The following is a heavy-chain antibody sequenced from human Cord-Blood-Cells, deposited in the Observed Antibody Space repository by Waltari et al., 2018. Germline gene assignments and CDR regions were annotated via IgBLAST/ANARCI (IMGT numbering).Heavy chain of an antibody. Sequence: QVQLQQWGAGLLQPSETLSLTCAVYGGSFSGYYWIWIRQPPGKELEWIGEINHSGSTNYNPSLKSRVTISVDTSKNQFSLKLSSVTAADTAVYYCAREVWGSIDYWGQGTLVTVSS. D-gene: IGHD7-27*01. CDR3: AREVWGSIDY. V-gene: IGHV4-34*01. CDR1: GGSFSGYY. CDR2: INHSGST. J-gene: IGHJ4*02.